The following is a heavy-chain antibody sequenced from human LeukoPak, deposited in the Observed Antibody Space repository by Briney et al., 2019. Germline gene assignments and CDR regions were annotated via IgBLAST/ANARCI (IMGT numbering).Heavy chain of an antibody. CDR2: ISGSGGST. V-gene: IGHV3-23*01. Sequence: GGSLRLSCAASGFTFSSYAMSWVRQAPGKGLEWVSAISGSGGSTYYADSVKGRFTISRDNSKNTLYLQMNSLRAEDTAVYYCAKDPRFLEWLLPYFDYWGQGTLVTVPS. J-gene: IGHJ4*02. D-gene: IGHD3-3*01. CDR1: GFTFSSYA. CDR3: AKDPRFLEWLLPYFDY.